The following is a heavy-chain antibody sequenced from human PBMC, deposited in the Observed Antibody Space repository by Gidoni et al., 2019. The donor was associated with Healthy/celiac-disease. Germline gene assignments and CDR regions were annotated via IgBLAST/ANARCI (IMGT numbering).Heavy chain of an antibody. Sequence: PGKGLEWIGSIYYSGSTYYNPSLKSRVTISVDKSKNQFSLKLSSVTAADTAVYYCARLLRSYYYYYMDVWGKGTTVTVSS. J-gene: IGHJ6*03. D-gene: IGHD4-17*01. CDR3: ARLLRSYYYYYMDV. CDR2: IYYSGST. V-gene: IGHV4-39*01.